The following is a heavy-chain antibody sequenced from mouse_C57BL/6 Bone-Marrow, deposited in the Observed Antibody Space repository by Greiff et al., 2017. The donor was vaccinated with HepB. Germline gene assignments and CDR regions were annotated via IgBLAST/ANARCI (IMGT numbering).Heavy chain of an antibody. CDR3: TTKSGYEDY. J-gene: IGHJ2*01. CDR2: IDPENGDT. Sequence: EVQLQQSGAELVRPGASVKLSCTASGFNIKDDYMHWVKQRPEQGLEWIGWIDPENGDTEYASKFQGKATITADTSSNTAYLQLSSLTSEDTAVYYCTTKSGYEDYWGQGTTLTVSS. D-gene: IGHD2-2*01. CDR1: GFNIKDDY. V-gene: IGHV14-4*01.